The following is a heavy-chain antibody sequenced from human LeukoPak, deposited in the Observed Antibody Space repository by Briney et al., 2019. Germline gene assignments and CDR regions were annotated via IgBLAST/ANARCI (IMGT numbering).Heavy chain of an antibody. V-gene: IGHV1-2*02. Sequence: EASVKVSCKASGYTFSDFYIHWVRQAPGQGLEDVGWITPKSGDTYSPQRFQGRVTMTRDASISTAYMELSSLRSDDTAVYFCARVRLADERAWAYWGQGTLVTVSS. J-gene: IGHJ4*02. CDR1: GYTFSDFY. D-gene: IGHD3-3*02. CDR2: ITPKSGDT. CDR3: ARVRLADERAWAY.